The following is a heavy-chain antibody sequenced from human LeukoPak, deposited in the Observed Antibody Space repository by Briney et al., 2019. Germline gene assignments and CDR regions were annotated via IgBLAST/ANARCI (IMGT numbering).Heavy chain of an antibody. CDR2: IWYDGSNK. CDR3: AKDLSGYLVPDY. J-gene: IGHJ4*02. CDR1: GFTFSSYG. D-gene: IGHD3-22*01. Sequence: GRSLRLSCAASGFTFSSYGMHWVRQAPGKGLEWVAVIWYDGSNKYYADSVKGRFTISRDNSKNTLYLQMNSLRAEDTALYYCAKDLSGYLVPDYWGQGTLVIVSS. V-gene: IGHV3-33*06.